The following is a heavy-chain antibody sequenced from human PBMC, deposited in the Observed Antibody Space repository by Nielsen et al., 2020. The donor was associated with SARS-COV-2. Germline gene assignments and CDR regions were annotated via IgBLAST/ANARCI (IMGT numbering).Heavy chain of an antibody. V-gene: IGHV4-59*01. CDR3: ARSFGDYEGGTYYYYYGMDV. CDR1: GGSISTYY. Sequence: SETLSLTCTASGGSISTYYWNWIRQPPGKGLEWIGYIYYSGSTKYNPSLKSRVTVSLDTSKNQFSLKLSSATAADTAVYYCARSFGDYEGGTYYYYYGMDVWGQGTTVTVSS. J-gene: IGHJ6*02. D-gene: IGHD4-17*01. CDR2: IYYSGST.